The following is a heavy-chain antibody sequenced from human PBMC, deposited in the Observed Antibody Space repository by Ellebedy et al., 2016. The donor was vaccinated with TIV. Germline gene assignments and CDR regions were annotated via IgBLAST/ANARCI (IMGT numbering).Heavy chain of an antibody. CDR1: GFTFSSYA. V-gene: IGHV3-30*04. CDR3: ARDRTVVAATQDLDY. J-gene: IGHJ4*02. CDR2: ISYDGSNK. D-gene: IGHD2-15*01. Sequence: GGSLRLSXAASGFTFSSYAMHWVRQAPGKGLEWVAVISYDGSNKYYADSVKGRFTISRDNSKNTLYLQMNSLRAEDTAVYYCARDRTVVAATQDLDYWGQGTLVTVSS.